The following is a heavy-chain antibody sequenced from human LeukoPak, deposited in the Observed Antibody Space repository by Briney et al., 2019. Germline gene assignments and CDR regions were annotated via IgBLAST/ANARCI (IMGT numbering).Heavy chain of an antibody. CDR1: GASISSSSYY. CDR2: IYYSGST. V-gene: IGHV4-39*01. D-gene: IGHD6-19*01. J-gene: IGHJ4*02. CDR3: AIPGYSSGWPFDF. Sequence: SETLSLTCTVSGASISSSSYYWGWIRQPPGKGLEWTGSIYYSGSTYYNPSLKSRVTISVDTSKNQFSLKLSSVTAADTAVYYCAIPGYSSGWPFDFWGQGTLVTVSS.